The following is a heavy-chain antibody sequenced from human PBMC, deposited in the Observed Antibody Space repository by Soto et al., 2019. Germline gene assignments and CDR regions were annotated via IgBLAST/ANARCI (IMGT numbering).Heavy chain of an antibody. D-gene: IGHD2-15*01. CDR1: GGSFSGYY. CDR3: ARAFRGYCSGGSCYRRYYMDV. J-gene: IGHJ6*03. Sequence: SETLSLTCAVYGGSFSGYYWSWIRQPPGKGLEWIGEINHSGSTNYNPSLKSRVTISVDTSKNQFSLKLSSVTAADTAVYYCARAFRGYCSGGSCYRRYYMDVWGKGTTVTVSS. V-gene: IGHV4-34*01. CDR2: INHSGST.